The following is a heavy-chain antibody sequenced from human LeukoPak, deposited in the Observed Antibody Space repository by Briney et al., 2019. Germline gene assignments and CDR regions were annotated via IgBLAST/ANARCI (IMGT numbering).Heavy chain of an antibody. V-gene: IGHV3-7*01. CDR1: GFTFSSYW. CDR3: ARQVVDLRGDYFDY. J-gene: IGHJ4*02. D-gene: IGHD2-15*01. Sequence: GGSLRLSCAASGFTFSSYWMSCVRQAPGKGLEWVANIKQDGREKYYVDSVKGRFTSSRDHAKNSLYLQMNSLRAEDTAVYYCARQVVDLRGDYFDYWGQGTLVTVSS. CDR2: IKQDGREK.